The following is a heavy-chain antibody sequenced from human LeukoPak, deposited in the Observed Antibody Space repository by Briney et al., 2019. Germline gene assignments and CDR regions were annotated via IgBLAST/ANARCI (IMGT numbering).Heavy chain of an antibody. J-gene: IGHJ4*02. Sequence: SETLSLTCAVYGGSFSGYYWSWIRQPPGKGLEWIGEINHSGSTNYNPSLKSRVTISVDTSKNQFSLKLSSVTAADTAVYYRARVSYYDNAWGQGTLVTVSS. CDR2: INHSGST. D-gene: IGHD3-22*01. CDR1: GGSFSGYY. CDR3: ARVSYYDNA. V-gene: IGHV4-34*01.